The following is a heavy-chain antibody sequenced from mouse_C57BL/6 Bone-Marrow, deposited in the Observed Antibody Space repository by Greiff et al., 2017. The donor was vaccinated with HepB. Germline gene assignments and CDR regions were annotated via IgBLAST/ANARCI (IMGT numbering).Heavy chain of an antibody. D-gene: IGHD2-4*01. Sequence: DVMLVESGGDLVKPGGSLKLSCAASGFTFSSYGMSWVRQTPDKRLEWVATISSGGSYTYYPDSVKGRFTISRDNAKNTLYLQMSSLKSEDTAMYYCARSSTMITTRFAYWGQGTLVTVSA. CDR3: ARSSTMITTRFAY. V-gene: IGHV5-6*02. CDR2: ISSGGSYT. CDR1: GFTFSSYG. J-gene: IGHJ3*01.